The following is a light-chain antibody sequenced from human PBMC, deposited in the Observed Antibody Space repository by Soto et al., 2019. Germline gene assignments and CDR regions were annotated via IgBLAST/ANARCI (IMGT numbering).Light chain of an antibody. CDR2: GAS. CDR1: QSISNNY. Sequence: EIVLTQSPGTLSLSPGDGATLSCRASQSISNNYLAWYQQKPGQPPRLLIFGASNRASGIPDRFSGSGTGTDFTLRVSSLEPEDFAVYCCQQYGSSVLYTFGQGTTLEMK. J-gene: IGKJ2*01. CDR3: QQYGSSVLYT. V-gene: IGKV3-20*01.